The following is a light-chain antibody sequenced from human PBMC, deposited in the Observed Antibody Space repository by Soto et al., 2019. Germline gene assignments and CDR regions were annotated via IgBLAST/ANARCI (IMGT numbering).Light chain of an antibody. CDR2: GAS. V-gene: IGKV3-15*01. Sequence: EIVMTQSPATLSASPGERATLSCRASQSVRSNLAWYQQKPGQAPRLLIYGASTRATGIPARFSGSGSGTEFTLSIGSLLSEDFAVYYCQQYNDWPPTFGQGTKVEIK. CDR3: QQYNDWPPT. J-gene: IGKJ1*01. CDR1: QSVRSN.